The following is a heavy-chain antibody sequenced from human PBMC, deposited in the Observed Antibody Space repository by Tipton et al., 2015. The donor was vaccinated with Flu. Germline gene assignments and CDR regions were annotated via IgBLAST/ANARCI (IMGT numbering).Heavy chain of an antibody. Sequence: GSLRLSCAGSGFTFSYAWMNWVRQAPGKGLEWVGRIKSKAHGGTIDSAAPVKGRFTISRDDSENTLYLQMDRLKSEDTAVYYCIAGVNGNTNGMDVWGQGTTVTVSS. D-gene: IGHD3-3*01. CDR1: GFTFSYAW. CDR3: IAGVNGNTNGMDV. CDR2: IKSKAHGGTI. V-gene: IGHV3-15*01. J-gene: IGHJ6*02.